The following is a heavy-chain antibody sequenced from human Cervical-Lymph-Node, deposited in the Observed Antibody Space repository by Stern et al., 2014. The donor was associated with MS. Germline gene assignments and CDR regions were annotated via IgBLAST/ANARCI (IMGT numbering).Heavy chain of an antibody. D-gene: IGHD4-23*01. J-gene: IGHJ4*02. V-gene: IGHV2-5*02. CDR3: SRLSYGYGGNFDY. CDR2: MYCDDDK. Sequence: ESGPPLVKPTQTLTLTCTFSGFSLTASGVGVGWIRQPPGQALDWLGLMYCDDDKRYSPSLRSRVTITKDASKNRVVLTLTNMGPVDTATYFCSRLSYGYGGNFDYWGQGTLVTVSS. CDR1: GFSLTASGVG.